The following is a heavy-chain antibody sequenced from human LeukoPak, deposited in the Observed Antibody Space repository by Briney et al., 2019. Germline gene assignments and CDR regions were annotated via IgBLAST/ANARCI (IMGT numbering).Heavy chain of an antibody. Sequence: ASVKVSCKASGYTFTGYYMHWVRQAPGQGLEWMGWINPNSGGTNYAQKFQGRVTMTRDTSISTAYMELSRLRSDDTAVYYCAREYLRDIVVVPAAFLWGQGALVTVSS. CDR1: GYTFTGYY. D-gene: IGHD2-2*01. J-gene: IGHJ4*02. V-gene: IGHV1-2*02. CDR2: INPNSGGT. CDR3: AREYLRDIVVVPAAFL.